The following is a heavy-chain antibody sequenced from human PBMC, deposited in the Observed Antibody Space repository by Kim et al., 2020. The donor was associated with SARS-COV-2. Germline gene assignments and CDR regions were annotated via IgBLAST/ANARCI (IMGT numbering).Heavy chain of an antibody. CDR3: ARGKTTIMGTWGALEM. Sequence: GGSLRLSCVASGLTLSDNVMSWVRQAPGKGLEWVAVVHKDGSAYYGDSVKGRFDISRDTSRRTVFLQMTSLRADDTAIYYCARGKTTIMGTWGALEMWG. D-gene: IGHD3-9*01. V-gene: IGHV3-53*01. CDR2: VHKDGSA. J-gene: IGHJ3*02. CDR1: GLTLSDNV.